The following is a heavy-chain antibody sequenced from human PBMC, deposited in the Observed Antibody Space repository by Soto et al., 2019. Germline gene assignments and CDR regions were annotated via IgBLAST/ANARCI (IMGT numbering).Heavy chain of an antibody. V-gene: IGHV3-30*18. Sequence: VGSLRLSCAASGFTFSSYGMHWVRQAPGKGLEWVAVISYDGSNKYYADSVKGRFTISRDNSKNTLYLQMNSLRAEDTAVYYCAKDWYSGSYYEFTPPNYWGQGTLVTVSS. CDR2: ISYDGSNK. CDR3: AKDWYSGSYYEFTPPNY. D-gene: IGHD1-26*01. J-gene: IGHJ4*02. CDR1: GFTFSSYG.